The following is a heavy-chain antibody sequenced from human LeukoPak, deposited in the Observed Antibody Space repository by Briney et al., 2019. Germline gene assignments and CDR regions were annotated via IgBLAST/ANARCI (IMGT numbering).Heavy chain of an antibody. J-gene: IGHJ5*02. CDR1: GGSFSGYY. CDR2: INHSGST. V-gene: IGHV4-34*01. CDR3: ARKRIAAAGRGWFDP. Sequence: SETLSLTCAVYGGSFSGYYWSWIRQPPGKGLEWIGEINHSGSTNYNPSLKSRVTISVDTSKSQFSLKLSSVTAADTAVYYCARKRIAAAGRGWFDPWGQGTLVTVSS. D-gene: IGHD6-13*01.